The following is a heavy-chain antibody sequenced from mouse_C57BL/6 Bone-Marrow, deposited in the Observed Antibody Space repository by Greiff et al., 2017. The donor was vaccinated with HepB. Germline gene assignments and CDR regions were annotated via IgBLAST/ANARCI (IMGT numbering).Heavy chain of an antibody. Sequence: EVHLVESEGGLVQPGSSMKLSCTASGFTFSDYYMAWVRQVPEKGLEWVANINYDGSSTYYLDSLKSRFIISRDNAKNILYLQMSSLKSEDTATYYCARQDYGSRVYAMDYWGQGTSVTVSS. J-gene: IGHJ4*01. D-gene: IGHD1-1*01. CDR3: ARQDYGSRVYAMDY. CDR2: INYDGSST. V-gene: IGHV5-16*01. CDR1: GFTFSDYY.